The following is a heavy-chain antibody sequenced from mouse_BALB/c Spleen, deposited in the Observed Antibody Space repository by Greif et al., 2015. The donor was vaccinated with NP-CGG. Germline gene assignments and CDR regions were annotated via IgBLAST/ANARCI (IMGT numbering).Heavy chain of an antibody. CDR3: ARESYGSSYFDY. Sequence: VQLKDSGAELVKPGASVKLSCTASGFNIKDTYMHWVKQRPEQGLEWIGRIDTANGNTKYDPKFQGKATITADTSSNTAYLQLSSLTSEDTAVYYCARESYGSSYFDYWGQGTTLTVSS. V-gene: IGHV14-3*02. J-gene: IGHJ2*01. D-gene: IGHD1-1*01. CDR1: GFNIKDTY. CDR2: IDTANGNT.